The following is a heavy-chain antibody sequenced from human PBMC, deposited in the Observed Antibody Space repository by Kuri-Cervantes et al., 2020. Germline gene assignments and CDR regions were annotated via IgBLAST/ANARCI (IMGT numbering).Heavy chain of an antibody. CDR3: ARIFIHESSSFDY. D-gene: IGHD3-16*01. Sequence: ESLKISCTVSGGSISSSSYYWGWIRQPPGKGLEWIGSIYYSGSTYYNPSLQSRVTISVDTSKNQFSLKLSSVTAADTAVYYCARIFIHESSSFDYWGQGTLVTVSS. V-gene: IGHV4-39*01. CDR1: GGSISSSSYY. J-gene: IGHJ4*02. CDR2: IYYSGST.